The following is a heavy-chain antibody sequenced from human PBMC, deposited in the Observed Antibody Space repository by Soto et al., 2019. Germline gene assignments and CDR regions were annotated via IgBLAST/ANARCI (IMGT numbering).Heavy chain of an antibody. CDR2: IYYSGST. V-gene: IGHV4-30-4*01. CDR1: GGSISSGDYY. D-gene: IGHD3-22*01. Sequence: TLSLTCTVSGGSISSGDYYWSWIRQPPGKGLEWIGYIYYSGSTYYNPSLKSRVTISVDTSKNQFSLKLSSVTAADTAVYYCARLDYYDSSGYIPDYWGQGTLVTV. J-gene: IGHJ4*02. CDR3: ARLDYYDSSGYIPDY.